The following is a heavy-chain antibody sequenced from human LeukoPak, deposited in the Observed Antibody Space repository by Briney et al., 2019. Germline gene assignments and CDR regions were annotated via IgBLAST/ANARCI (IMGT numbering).Heavy chain of an antibody. CDR3: ASQRWLQSSFDY. CDR1: GFTFSSCA. V-gene: IGHV3-23*01. D-gene: IGHD5-24*01. CDR2: ISGSGGIT. J-gene: IGHJ4*02. Sequence: PGGSLRLSCAASGFTFSSCAMNWVRQAPGKGLEWVSGISGSGGITHYADSVRGRFTISRDNAKNTLYLQMNSLRAEDTAMYYCASQRWLQSSFDYWGQGTLVTVSS.